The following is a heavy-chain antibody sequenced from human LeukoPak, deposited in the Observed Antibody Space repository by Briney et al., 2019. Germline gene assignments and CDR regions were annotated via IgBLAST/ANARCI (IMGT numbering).Heavy chain of an antibody. D-gene: IGHD2-21*01. CDR1: GYSFTNYW. CDR2: IYPGDSDT. J-gene: IGHJ4*02. Sequence: GESLKISCKGSGYSFTNYWIAWVRQMPGKGLEWMGIIYPGDSDTRYSPSFQGQVTISVDKSISTAYLRWSSLKASDTAMYYCARRDSAWYYCENWGQGALVTVSS. CDR3: ARRDSAWYYCEN. V-gene: IGHV5-51*01.